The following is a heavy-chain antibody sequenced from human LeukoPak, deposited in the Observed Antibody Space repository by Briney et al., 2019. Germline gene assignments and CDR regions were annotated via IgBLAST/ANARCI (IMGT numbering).Heavy chain of an antibody. Sequence: GGSLRLSCAASGFTFSSYGMHWVRQAPGKGLEWVAFIRYDGSNKYYADSVKGRFTISRDNSKNTLYLQMNSLRAEDTAVYYCAKDRMNYYDSSAFDYWGQGTLVTVSS. D-gene: IGHD3-22*01. J-gene: IGHJ4*02. CDR2: IRYDGSNK. CDR3: AKDRMNYYDSSAFDY. V-gene: IGHV3-30*02. CDR1: GFTFSSYG.